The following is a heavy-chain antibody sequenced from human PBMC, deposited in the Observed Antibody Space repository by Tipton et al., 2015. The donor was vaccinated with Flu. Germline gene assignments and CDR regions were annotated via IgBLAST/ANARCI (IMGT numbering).Heavy chain of an antibody. D-gene: IGHD4-17*01. CDR1: GFTFRNYW. Sequence: GSLRLSCAASGFTFRNYWMQWVRQAPGKGLVWVSRINSDGSSTNYAGSVQGRFTISRDNAKSTLHLQMNSLRAEDTAVYYCARVYEFGDYELDYWGQGTLVTVSS. CDR3: ARVYEFGDYELDY. CDR2: INSDGSST. V-gene: IGHV3-74*01. J-gene: IGHJ4*02.